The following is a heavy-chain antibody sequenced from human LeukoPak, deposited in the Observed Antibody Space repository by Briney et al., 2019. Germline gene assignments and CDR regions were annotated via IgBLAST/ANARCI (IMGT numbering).Heavy chain of an antibody. CDR3: ARVDYYGSGSYPHFDY. CDR2: IIPIFGTA. CDR1: GGTFSSYA. D-gene: IGHD3-10*01. V-gene: IGHV1-69*06. Sequence: ASVKVSCKASGGTFSSYAISWVRQAPGQGLEWMGGIIPIFGTANYAQKFQGRVTITADKSTSTAYMELSSLRSEDTAVYYCARVDYYGSGSYPHFDYWGQGTLVTVSS. J-gene: IGHJ4*02.